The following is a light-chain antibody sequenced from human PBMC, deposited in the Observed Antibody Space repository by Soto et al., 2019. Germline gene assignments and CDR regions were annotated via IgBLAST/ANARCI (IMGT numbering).Light chain of an antibody. CDR1: QSITTY. V-gene: IGKV1-39*01. CDR2: AAS. CDR3: QQIYSAPLT. J-gene: IGKJ4*01. Sequence: DIQITQSPSSLSVSVGDRVTITCRSSQSITTYLNWYRQKPGKAPKLLIYAASSLQSGVPSRFSGSGSETEFTLSISSLQPEDFATYFCQQIYSAPLTFGGETKVDIK.